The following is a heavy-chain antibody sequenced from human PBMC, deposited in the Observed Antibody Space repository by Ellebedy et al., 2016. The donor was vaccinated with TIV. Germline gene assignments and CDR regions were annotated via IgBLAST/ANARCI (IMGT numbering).Heavy chain of an antibody. CDR1: GFTFSTYV. V-gene: IGHV3-30*04. Sequence: GESLKISXAASGFTFSTYVMHWVRQAPGKGLEWVALISNDGSNEYYADSVKGRFTISRDNSKNTLYLQMNSLRAEDTAVYYCAKEAAMGRDRVDYWGQGILVSVSS. CDR3: AKEAAMGRDRVDY. J-gene: IGHJ4*02. D-gene: IGHD6-25*01. CDR2: ISNDGSNE.